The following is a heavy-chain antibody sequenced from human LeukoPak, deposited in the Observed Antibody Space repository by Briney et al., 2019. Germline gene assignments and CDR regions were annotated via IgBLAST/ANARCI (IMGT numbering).Heavy chain of an antibody. V-gene: IGHV3-30*18. CDR1: GFTFSTFG. CDR3: AKDRGRKGLDY. J-gene: IGHJ4*02. CDR2: ISYDGSNK. Sequence: PGRSLRLSCAASGFTFSTFGVHWVRQAPGKGLEWVAVISYDGSNKYSADSVKGRFTISRDNSKNTLYLQMNSLRAEDTAVYYCAKDRGRKGLDYWGQGTLVTVSS.